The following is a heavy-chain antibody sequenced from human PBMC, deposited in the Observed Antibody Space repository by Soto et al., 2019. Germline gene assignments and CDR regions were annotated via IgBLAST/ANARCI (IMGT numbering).Heavy chain of an antibody. Sequence: EVQLVESGGGLVQPGGSLRLSCAASGFTFSSYSMNWVRQAPGKGLEWVSYISSSSSTIYYADSVKGRFTISRDNAKNSLYLQMNSLRAEDTAVYYCARDVSSLPGIAVAGGDYWGQATLVTVSS. V-gene: IGHV3-48*01. CDR1: GFTFSSYS. CDR3: ARDVSSLPGIAVAGGDY. CDR2: ISSSSSTI. D-gene: IGHD6-19*01. J-gene: IGHJ4*02.